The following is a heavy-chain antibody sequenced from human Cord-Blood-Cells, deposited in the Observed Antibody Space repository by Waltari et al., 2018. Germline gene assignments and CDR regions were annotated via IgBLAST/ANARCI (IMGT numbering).Heavy chain of an antibody. Sequence: LLQWGAGLLPPPQTLSLTCAVYGGSVSGYNWSCIRQPPGKGREWIGEINHSGSTHYNPSLKSRVTISVDTSKNQFSLKLSSVTAADTAVYYCARGFLELRPFDYWGQGTLVTVSS. J-gene: IGHJ4*02. CDR2: INHSGST. V-gene: IGHV4-34*01. D-gene: IGHD1-7*01. CDR3: ARGFLELRPFDY. CDR1: GGSVSGYN.